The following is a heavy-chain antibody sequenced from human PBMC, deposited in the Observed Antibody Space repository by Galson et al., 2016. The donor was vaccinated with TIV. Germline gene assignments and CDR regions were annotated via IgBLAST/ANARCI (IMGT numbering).Heavy chain of an antibody. Sequence: SLRLSCAASGFTFSSYGMHWVRQAPGKGLEWVAFLRHDGSNKYYGDSVKGRFTISRDNSKNTLSLQMNSLRAEDTAVYYCTKDSSVSVVVTAKGFDYWGQGTLVTVSS. CDR3: TKDSSVSVVVTAKGFDY. D-gene: IGHD2-21*02. CDR1: GFTFSSYG. CDR2: LRHDGSNK. V-gene: IGHV3-30*02. J-gene: IGHJ4*02.